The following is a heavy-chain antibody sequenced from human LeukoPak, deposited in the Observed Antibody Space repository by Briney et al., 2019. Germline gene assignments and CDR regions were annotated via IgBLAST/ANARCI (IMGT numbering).Heavy chain of an antibody. CDR3: ARGDSSGLFDP. D-gene: IGHD6-19*01. J-gene: IGHJ5*02. CDR1: GFSFSGYA. V-gene: IGHV3-30*01. CDR2: VSSDGSKT. Sequence: GRSLRLSCAASGFSFSGYAMYWVRQAPGKGLEGVAVVSSDGSKTHYADSVKGRFTISRDNSKDTLYLQIDSLEAEDTAVYYCARGDSSGLFDPWGQGTQVAVSS.